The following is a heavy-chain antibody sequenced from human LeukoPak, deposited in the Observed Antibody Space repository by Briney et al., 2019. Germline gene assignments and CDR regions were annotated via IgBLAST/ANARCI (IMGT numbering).Heavy chain of an antibody. D-gene: IGHD3-22*01. Sequence: ASVKVSCKASGYTFTGYYMHWVRQAPGQGLEWMGRINPNSGGTNYAQKFQGRVTMTRDTSISTAYMELSRLRSDDTAVYYCARVFYDSSGLFDYWGQGTLVTVSS. J-gene: IGHJ4*02. CDR1: GYTFTGYY. V-gene: IGHV1-2*06. CDR2: INPNSGGT. CDR3: ARVFYDSSGLFDY.